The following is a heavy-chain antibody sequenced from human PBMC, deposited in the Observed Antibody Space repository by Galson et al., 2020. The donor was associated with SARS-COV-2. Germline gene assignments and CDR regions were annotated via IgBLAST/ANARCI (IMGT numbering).Heavy chain of an antibody. CDR3: ARDTGGPTLEGEY. Sequence: SETLSLTCTVSGYSISSGYYWGWIRQPAGKGLEWIGIMHPGGSTYYSPSLKSRVTISLDTSKNQFSLKLTSVTDADTAVYYCARDTGGPTLEGEYGGQGTLVTVSS. J-gene: IGHJ4*02. CDR2: MHPGGST. D-gene: IGHD1-26*01. CDR1: GYSISSGYY. V-gene: IGHV4-38-2*02.